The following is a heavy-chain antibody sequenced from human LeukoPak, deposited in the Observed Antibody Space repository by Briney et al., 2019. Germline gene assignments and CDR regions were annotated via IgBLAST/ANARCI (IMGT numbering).Heavy chain of an antibody. V-gene: IGHV1-69*05. D-gene: IGHD3-10*01. Sequence: SVKVSCKASGGTFSGYAISWVRQAPGQGLEWMGRIIPIFGTANYAQKFQGRVTITTDESTSTAYMELSSLRSEDTAVYYCATSSRWFGELYYYYYYYMDVWGKGTTVTVSS. CDR3: ATSSRWFGELYYYYYYYMDV. CDR1: GGTFSGYA. J-gene: IGHJ6*03. CDR2: IIPIFGTA.